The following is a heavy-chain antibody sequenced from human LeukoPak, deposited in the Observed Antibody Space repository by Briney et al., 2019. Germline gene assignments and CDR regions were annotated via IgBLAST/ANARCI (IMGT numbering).Heavy chain of an antibody. V-gene: IGHV4-61*01. J-gene: IGHJ4*02. CDR2: ISYSGSA. CDR1: GGSVSRDNYS. D-gene: IGHD2-15*01. CDR3: ARESGFYCSGGSCYSFPFDY. Sequence: SETLSLTCTVSGGSVSRDNYSWSWIRQPPGKGLEWIGYISYSGSANYNPSLKSRVTISVDTSKNQFSLKLSSVTAADTAVYYCARESGFYCSGGSCYSFPFDYWGQGTLVTVSS.